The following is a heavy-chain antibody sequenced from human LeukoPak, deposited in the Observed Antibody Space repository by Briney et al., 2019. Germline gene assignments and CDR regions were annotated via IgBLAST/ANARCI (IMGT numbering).Heavy chain of an antibody. D-gene: IGHD2-2*02. Sequence: GGSLRLSCAVSGFTFSSGYMHWVRQPPGKGPVWVSRISSDGSNTIYAGSVKGRFTISRDDARNTLYLQMNSLRDADTAVYYCARYTGGGVYWGQGTLVTVSS. CDR3: ARYTGGGVY. CDR2: ISSDGSNT. J-gene: IGHJ4*02. CDR1: GFTFSSGY. V-gene: IGHV3-74*01.